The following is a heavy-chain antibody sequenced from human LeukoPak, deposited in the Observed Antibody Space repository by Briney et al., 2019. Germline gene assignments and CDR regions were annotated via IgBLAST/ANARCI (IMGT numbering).Heavy chain of an antibody. J-gene: IGHJ4*02. CDR1: GLTFSSYA. D-gene: IGHD3-22*01. Sequence: PGGSLRLSCAASGLTFSSYAMSWVRQAPGKGLEWVSAISGSGGSTYYADSVKGRFTISRDNSKNTLYLQMNSLRAEDTAVYYCAKDPHDSSGYHPYYFDYWGQGTLVTVSS. V-gene: IGHV3-23*01. CDR3: AKDPHDSSGYHPYYFDY. CDR2: ISGSGGST.